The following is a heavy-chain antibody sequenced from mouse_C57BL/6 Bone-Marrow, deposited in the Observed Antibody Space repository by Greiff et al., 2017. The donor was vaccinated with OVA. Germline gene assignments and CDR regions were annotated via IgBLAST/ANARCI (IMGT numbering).Heavy chain of an antibody. D-gene: IGHD2-4*01. V-gene: IGHV1-39*01. J-gene: IGHJ4*01. Sequence: SGPELVKPGASVKISCKASGYSFTDYNMNWVKQSNGKSLEWIGVINPNYGTTSYNKKFKGKATLTVDQSSSTAYMQLNSLTSEDAAVYYCAREIYYDYERAMDYWGQGTSVTVSS. CDR1: GYSFTDYN. CDR2: INPNYGTT. CDR3: AREIYYDYERAMDY.